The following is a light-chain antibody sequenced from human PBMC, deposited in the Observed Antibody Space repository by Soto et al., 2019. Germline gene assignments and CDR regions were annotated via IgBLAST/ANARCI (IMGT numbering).Light chain of an antibody. V-gene: IGKV2-28*01. CDR2: SGS. CDR3: MQTLETPRT. Sequence: DIVMTQSPLSLPVTPGEPASISCRSSQSLLYTNGNNYLDWFLQRPGQSPQLLIYSGSTRASGVPDRFRGSGSGTDFTLKISRVEAEDVGVYYCMQTLETPRTFGQGTKLEIK. CDR1: QSLLYTNGNNY. J-gene: IGKJ2*01.